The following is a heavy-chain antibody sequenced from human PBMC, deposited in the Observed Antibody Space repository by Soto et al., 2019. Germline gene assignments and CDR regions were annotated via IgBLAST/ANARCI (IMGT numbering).Heavy chain of an antibody. CDR1: GYSFTSYW. Sequence: GESLKISCKGSGYSFTSYWISWVRQMPGKGLEWMGRIDPSDSYTNYSPSFQGHVTISADKSISTAYLQWSSLKASDTAMHYCARPYDSSGYYYFRDGMDVWGQGTTVTVSS. D-gene: IGHD3-22*01. V-gene: IGHV5-10-1*01. J-gene: IGHJ6*02. CDR2: IDPSDSYT. CDR3: ARPYDSSGYYYFRDGMDV.